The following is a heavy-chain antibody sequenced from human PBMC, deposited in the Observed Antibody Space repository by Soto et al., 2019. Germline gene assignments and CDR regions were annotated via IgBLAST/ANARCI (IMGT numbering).Heavy chain of an antibody. D-gene: IGHD3-3*02. J-gene: IGHJ4*02. CDR1: GRSMISYY. CDR2: IYTGGNT. V-gene: IGHV4-4*07. CDR3: AREGDDRHFFFDS. Sequence: SETLSLTCNVSGRSMISYYWSWIRQPAGKRLEWIGRIYTGGNTNYNPSLKSRVTMSVDTSKSQFSLSLTSVTAADTAVYYCAREGDDRHFFFDSWGQGTLVTVSS.